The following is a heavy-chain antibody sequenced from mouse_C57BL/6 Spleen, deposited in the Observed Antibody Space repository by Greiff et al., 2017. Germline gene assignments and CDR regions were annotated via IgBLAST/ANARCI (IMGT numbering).Heavy chain of an antibody. CDR3: ARGGIYYDYDRGFAY. Sequence: QVQLQQSGAELVRPGTSVKMSCKASGYTFTNYWIGWAKQRPGHGLEWIGDIYPGGGCTNYNEKFKGKATLTADKSSSTAYMQFSSLTSEDSAIYYVARGGIYYDYDRGFAYWGQGTLVTVSA. CDR2: IYPGGGCT. J-gene: IGHJ3*01. V-gene: IGHV1-63*01. CDR1: GYTFTNYW. D-gene: IGHD2-4*01.